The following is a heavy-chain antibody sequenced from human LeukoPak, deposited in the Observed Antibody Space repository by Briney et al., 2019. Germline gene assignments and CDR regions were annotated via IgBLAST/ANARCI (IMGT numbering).Heavy chain of an antibody. CDR1: GYTFTNYY. Sequence: PEASVKVSCKTSGYTFTNYYVHWVRQAPGQGLEWMGWFNPNSGDTNYAKKFQGRVTMTRDTSISTAYMELSRLRSDDTAVYYCAREYYDSSGYYLLDWGQGTLVTVSS. J-gene: IGHJ4*02. V-gene: IGHV1-2*02. D-gene: IGHD3-22*01. CDR3: AREYYDSSGYYLLD. CDR2: FNPNSGDT.